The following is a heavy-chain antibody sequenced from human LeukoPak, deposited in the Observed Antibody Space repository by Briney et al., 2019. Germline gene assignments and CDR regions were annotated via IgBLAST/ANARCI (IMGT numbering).Heavy chain of an antibody. CDR3: ARDEAAAGQDY. CDR2: IKQDGSEK. CDR1: GFTFSSYW. D-gene: IGHD6-13*01. V-gene: IGHV3-7*01. Sequence: GGSLRLSCAAPGFTFSSYWMSWVRQAPGKGLEWVANIKQDGSEKYYVDSVKGRFTISRDNAKNSLYLQMNSLRAEDTAVYYCARDEAAAGQDYWGQGTLVTVSS. J-gene: IGHJ4*02.